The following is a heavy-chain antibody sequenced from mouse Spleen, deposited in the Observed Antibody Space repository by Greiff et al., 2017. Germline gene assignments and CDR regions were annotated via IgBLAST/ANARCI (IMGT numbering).Heavy chain of an antibody. J-gene: IGHJ4*01. D-gene: IGHD2-1*01. CDR2: INPSTGGT. CDR1: GYSFTGYY. CDR3: ASYGRGMDY. Sequence: VQLQQSGPELVKPGASVKISCKASGYSFTGYYMNWVKQSPEKSLEWIGEINPSTGGTTYNQKFKAKATLTVDKSSSTAYMQLKSLTSEDSAVYYCASYGRGMDYWGQGTSVTVSS. V-gene: IGHV1-42*01.